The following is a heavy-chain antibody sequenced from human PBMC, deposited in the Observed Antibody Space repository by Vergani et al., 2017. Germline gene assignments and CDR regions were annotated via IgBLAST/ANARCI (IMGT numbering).Heavy chain of an antibody. D-gene: IGHD2-15*01. CDR1: GFTFDDYG. CDR2: INWNGGST. Sequence: EVQLVESGGGVVRPGGSLRLSCAASGFTFDDYGMSWVRQAPGKGLEWVSGINWNGGSTGYADSVKGRFTISRDNAKNSLYLQMNSLRAEDTALYHCARVRCSGGSCYPNDAFDIWGQGTMVTVSS. J-gene: IGHJ3*02. V-gene: IGHV3-20*01. CDR3: ARVRCSGGSCYPNDAFDI.